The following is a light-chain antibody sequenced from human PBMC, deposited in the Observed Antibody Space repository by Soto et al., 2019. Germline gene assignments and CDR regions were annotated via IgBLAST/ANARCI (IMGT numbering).Light chain of an antibody. J-gene: IGKJ1*01. CDR3: QQSYTFPET. Sequence: EIQMTQSPSSLSASVGDRVTITCRASQNINNYLNWYQQQPGKGPKLLIYAASNLQRGVPSRFRGSGSGTDFTLTMSSLQLEYFATYYCQQSYTFPETFGQGTKVEIK. V-gene: IGKV1-39*01. CDR1: QNINNY. CDR2: AAS.